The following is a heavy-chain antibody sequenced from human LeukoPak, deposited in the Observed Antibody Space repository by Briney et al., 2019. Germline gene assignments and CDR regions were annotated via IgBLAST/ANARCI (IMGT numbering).Heavy chain of an antibody. Sequence: SETLSLTCTVSGGSIGTYYWSWIRQPPGKGLEWIGYIYYNGYTDYNPSLKSRVTMSVDTSKKQFSLKLSSVTAADTAVYYCARATVTKGGRFDPWGQGTLVTVSS. D-gene: IGHD4-17*01. CDR1: GGSIGTYY. V-gene: IGHV4-59*12. CDR2: IYYNGYT. J-gene: IGHJ5*02. CDR3: ARATVTKGGRFDP.